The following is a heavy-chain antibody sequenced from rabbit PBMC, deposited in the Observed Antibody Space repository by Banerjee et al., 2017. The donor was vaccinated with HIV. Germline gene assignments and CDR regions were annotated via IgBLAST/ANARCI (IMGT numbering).Heavy chain of an antibody. CDR1: GFSLSSRYY. Sequence: QEQLEESGGGLVQPEGSLTLTCTASGFSLSSRYYMCWVRQAPGKGLEWIACIYTGNGNTVYASWAKGRFTISKTSSTTVTLQMTSLTAADTATYFCVRGYAGYAGYGGATAFDLWGPAPSSPS. J-gene: IGHJ2*01. CDR2: IYTGNGNT. D-gene: IGHD7-1*01. CDR3: VRGYAGYAGYGGATAFDL. V-gene: IGHV1S45*01.